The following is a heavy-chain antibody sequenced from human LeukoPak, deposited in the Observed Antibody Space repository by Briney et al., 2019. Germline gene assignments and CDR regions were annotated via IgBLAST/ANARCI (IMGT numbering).Heavy chain of an antibody. D-gene: IGHD3-3*01. CDR3: AREGTQNYDFWSGYYHFDC. V-gene: IGHV3-33*01. CDR1: GFTFSSYG. CDR2: IWYDGSNK. Sequence: GGSLRLSCAASGFTFSSYGMHWVRQAPGKGLEWVAVIWYDGSNKYYADSVKGRFTISRDNSKNTLYLQMNSLRAEDTAVYYCAREGTQNYDFWSGYYHFDCWGQGTLVTVSS. J-gene: IGHJ4*02.